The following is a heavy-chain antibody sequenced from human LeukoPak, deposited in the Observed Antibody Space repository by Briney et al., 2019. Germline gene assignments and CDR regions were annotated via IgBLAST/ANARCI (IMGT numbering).Heavy chain of an antibody. V-gene: IGHV3-74*01. CDR3: VSALGGQGGQ. Sequence: GGSLRLSCAASGFTFSAYWMNWVRQAPGKGLVWVSHINNNGRSTNYADSVKGRFTISRDNAKSTLFLQMNSLRVDDTAVYWCVSALGGQGGQWGQGNLVTVFS. CDR1: GFTFSAYW. CDR2: INNNGRST. J-gene: IGHJ4*02. D-gene: IGHD1-26*01.